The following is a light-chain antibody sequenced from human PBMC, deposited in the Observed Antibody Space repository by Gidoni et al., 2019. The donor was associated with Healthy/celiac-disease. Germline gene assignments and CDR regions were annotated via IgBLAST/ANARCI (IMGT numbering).Light chain of an antibody. J-gene: IGLJ2*01. V-gene: IGLV2-14*01. CDR1: SSDVGGYNY. CDR3: SSYTSSSTV. Sequence: LTQPASVSGSPGQSITISCTGTSSDVGGYNYVSWYQQHPGKAPKLMIYDVSNRPSGVSNRFSGSKSGNTASLTISGLQAEDEADYYCSSYTSSSTVFGGGTKLTVL. CDR2: DVS.